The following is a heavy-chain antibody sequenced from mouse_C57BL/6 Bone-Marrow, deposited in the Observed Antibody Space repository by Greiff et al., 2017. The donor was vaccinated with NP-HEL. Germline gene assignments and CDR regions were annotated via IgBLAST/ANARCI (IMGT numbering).Heavy chain of an antibody. CDR2: ISYDGRN. CDR1: GYSITSGYY. CDR3: ARDSPLGQGY. Sequence: EVQLQESGPGLVKPSQSLSLTCSVTGYSITSGYYWNWIRQFPGNKLEWMGYISYDGRNNYNPSLKNRISITRDTSKNQFFLKLNSVTTEDTATYYCARDSPLGQGYWGQGTTLTVSS. D-gene: IGHD4-1*01. J-gene: IGHJ2*01. V-gene: IGHV3-6*01.